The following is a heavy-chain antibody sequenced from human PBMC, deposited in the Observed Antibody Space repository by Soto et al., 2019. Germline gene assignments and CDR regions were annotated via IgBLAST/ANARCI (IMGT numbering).Heavy chain of an antibody. V-gene: IGHV4-34*01. CDR3: ARVNILTGYSLYYYGMDV. CDR1: GGSFSGYY. Sequence: SETLSLTCAVYGGSFSGYYWSWIRQPPGKGLEWIGEINHSGSTNYNPSLKSRVTISVDTSKNQFSLKLSSVTAADTAVYYCARVNILTGYSLYYYGMDVWGQGTTVT. J-gene: IGHJ6*02. CDR2: INHSGST. D-gene: IGHD3-9*01.